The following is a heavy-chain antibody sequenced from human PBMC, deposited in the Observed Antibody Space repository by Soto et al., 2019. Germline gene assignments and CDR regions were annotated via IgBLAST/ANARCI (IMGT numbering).Heavy chain of an antibody. Sequence: GGSLRLSCAASGFTFSSYSMNWVRQAPGKGLEWVSSISSSSSYIYYADSVKGRFTISRDNAKNSLYLQMNSLRAEDTAVYYCARDRVGATSNWFDPWGQGTLVTSPQ. CDR1: GFTFSSYS. J-gene: IGHJ5*02. V-gene: IGHV3-21*01. CDR3: ARDRVGATSNWFDP. CDR2: ISSSSSYI. D-gene: IGHD1-26*01.